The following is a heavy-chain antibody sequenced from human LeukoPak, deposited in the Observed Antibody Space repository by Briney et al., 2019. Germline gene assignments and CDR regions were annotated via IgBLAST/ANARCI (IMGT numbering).Heavy chain of an antibody. CDR1: GFTFSSYA. D-gene: IGHD5-18*01. CDR3: AKDRGYSYGELVFDY. Sequence: GGSLRLSCAASGFTFSSYAMSWVRQAPGKGLEWVSAISGSGGSTYYADSVKGRFTISRDNSKNTLYLQMNSLRAEDTAVYYCAKDRGYSYGELVFDYWGQGTLVTVSS. J-gene: IGHJ4*02. CDR2: ISGSGGST. V-gene: IGHV3-23*01.